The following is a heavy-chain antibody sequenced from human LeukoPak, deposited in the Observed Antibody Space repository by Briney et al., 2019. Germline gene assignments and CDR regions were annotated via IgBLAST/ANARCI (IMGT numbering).Heavy chain of an antibody. J-gene: IGHJ4*02. CDR2: INPSGGST. V-gene: IGHV1-46*01. CDR1: GYTFTSYG. CDR3: ARATFHDISTGYSNPHFDY. D-gene: IGHD3-9*01. Sequence: ASVKVSCKASGYTFTSYGISWVRQAPGQGLEWMGIINPSGGSTQYAQKFQARVTLSRDTSTSAIYMELSSLTSEDTAVYYCARATFHDISTGYSNPHFDYWGQGTLVTVSS.